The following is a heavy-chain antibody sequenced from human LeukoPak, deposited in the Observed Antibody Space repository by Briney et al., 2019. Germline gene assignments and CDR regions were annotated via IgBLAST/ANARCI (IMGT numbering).Heavy chain of an antibody. D-gene: IGHD4-17*01. Sequence: SETLSLNCTVSGGSISSYSWSWIRQPPAKGQEWIGYIYYSGSTNYNPSLKSRLTISVDTSKNQFSLKLSSVTAADTAVYYCARGMTTGPDPWGQGTLVTVSS. CDR1: GGSISSYS. CDR2: IYYSGST. V-gene: IGHV4-59*08. J-gene: IGHJ5*02. CDR3: ARGMTTGPDP.